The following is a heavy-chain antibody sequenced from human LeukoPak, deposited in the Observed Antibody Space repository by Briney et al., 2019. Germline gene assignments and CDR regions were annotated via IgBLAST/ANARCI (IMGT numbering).Heavy chain of an antibody. J-gene: IGHJ4*02. V-gene: IGHV3-23*01. CDR3: AKPFSSNNY. CDR2: ISGSGGST. Sequence: QSGGPLRLSCAASGFTFSSYAMSWVRQASGKGLEWVSAISGSGGSTYYADSVKGRFTISRDNSKNTLYLQMNSLRAEDTAVYYCAKPFSSNNYWGQGTLVTVSS. CDR1: GFTFSSYA. D-gene: IGHD4/OR15-4a*01.